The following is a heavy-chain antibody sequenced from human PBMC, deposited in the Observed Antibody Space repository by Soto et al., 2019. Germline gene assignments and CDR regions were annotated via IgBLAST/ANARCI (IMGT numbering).Heavy chain of an antibody. V-gene: IGHV1-18*01. CDR2: ISASNGDT. J-gene: IGHJ6*04. CDR1: GNSLSSNV. D-gene: IGHD3-22*01. Sequence: QLHLVQSGAELKKPGASVKISCRASGNSLSSNVIGSVRQAPGQGLAWMSWISASNGDTNYAHKSRGRVTVTTDTSTSTVYREMRGLTPDDSTVHYCARRGDSGNYPAYMDVWGKGTAVTVIS. CDR3: ARRGDSGNYPAYMDV.